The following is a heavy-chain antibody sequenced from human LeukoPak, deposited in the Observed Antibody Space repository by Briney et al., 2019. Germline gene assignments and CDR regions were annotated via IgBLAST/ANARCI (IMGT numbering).Heavy chain of an antibody. CDR3: ARGTYCSRTSCYAHDAFDI. V-gene: IGHV4-59*01. J-gene: IGHJ3*02. Sequence: SETLSLTCTVSGGSISHYYWTWTRQPPGKGLEWIGYIYYSGSTNYNPSLKSRVTISVDTSKNQFSLKLSSVTAADTAVYYCARGTYCSRTSCYAHDAFDIWGQGTMVTVSS. CDR2: IYYSGST. CDR1: GGSISHYY. D-gene: IGHD2-2*01.